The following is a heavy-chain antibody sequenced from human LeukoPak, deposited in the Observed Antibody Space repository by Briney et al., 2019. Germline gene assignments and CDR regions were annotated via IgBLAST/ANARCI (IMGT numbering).Heavy chain of an antibody. J-gene: IGHJ4*02. Sequence: SETLSLTCTVSGGSISSYYWSWIRQPPGKELEWIGYIYYSGSTNYNPSLKSRVTISVDTSKNQFSLRLSSVTAADTAIYYCARTWYSGSYYFFDYWGQGTLVTVSS. V-gene: IGHV4-59*08. CDR3: ARTWYSGSYYFFDY. CDR1: GGSISSYY. D-gene: IGHD1-26*01. CDR2: IYYSGST.